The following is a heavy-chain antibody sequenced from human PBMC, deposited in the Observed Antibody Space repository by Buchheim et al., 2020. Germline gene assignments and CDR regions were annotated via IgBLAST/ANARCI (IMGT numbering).Heavy chain of an antibody. CDR2: IGTAGDT. D-gene: IGHD3-22*01. CDR3: ARSSASSGYYLLVDY. J-gene: IGHJ4*02. Sequence: EVQLVESGGGLVQPGGSLGLSCAASGFTFSSYDMHWVRQATGKGLEWVSAIGTAGDTYYPGSVKGRFTISRENAKNSLYLQMNGLRAGDAAVYYCARSSASSGYYLLVDYWGKGTL. CDR1: GFTFSSYD. V-gene: IGHV3-13*01.